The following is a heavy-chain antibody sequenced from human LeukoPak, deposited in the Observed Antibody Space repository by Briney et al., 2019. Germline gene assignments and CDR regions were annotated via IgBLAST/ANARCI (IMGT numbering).Heavy chain of an antibody. CDR3: ARGIVVVPAAPSYYYGMDV. Sequence: SETLSLTCTVSGGSISSYYWSWIRQPPGKGLEWIGYIYYSGSTNYNPSLKSRVTISVDTSKNQFSLKLSSVTAADTAVYYCARGIVVVPAAPSYYYGMDVWGQGTTVTVSS. J-gene: IGHJ6*02. D-gene: IGHD2-2*01. V-gene: IGHV4-59*01. CDR2: IYYSGST. CDR1: GGSISSYY.